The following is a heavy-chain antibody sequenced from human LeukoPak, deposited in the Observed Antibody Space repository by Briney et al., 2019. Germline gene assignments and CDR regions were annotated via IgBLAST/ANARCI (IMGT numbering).Heavy chain of an antibody. CDR1: GFSVTNNY. CDR3: ASSAAGNVY. V-gene: IGHV3-53*01. Sequence: GGSLRLSCAVSGFSVTNNYMSWVRQAPGKGLEWVSVFYVGGATYYADSVKGRFTISRDNSENTLYLQMKSLRAEDTAVYYCASSAAGNVYWGQGTLVTVSS. D-gene: IGHD6-13*01. CDR2: FYVGGAT. J-gene: IGHJ4*02.